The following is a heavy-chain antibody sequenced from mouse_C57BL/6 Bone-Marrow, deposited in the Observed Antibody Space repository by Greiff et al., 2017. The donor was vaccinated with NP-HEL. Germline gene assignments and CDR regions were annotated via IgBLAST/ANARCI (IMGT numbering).Heavy chain of an antibody. CDR1: GFTFSDYY. V-gene: IGHV5-16*01. Sequence: DVQLVESEGGLVQPGSSMKLSCTASGFTFSDYYMAWVRQVPEKGLEWVANINYDGSSTYYLDSLKSRFIISRDNAKNILYLQMSSLKSEDTATYYCARELGTVVARGYFDVWGTGTTVTVSS. J-gene: IGHJ1*03. D-gene: IGHD1-1*01. CDR2: INYDGSST. CDR3: ARELGTVVARGYFDV.